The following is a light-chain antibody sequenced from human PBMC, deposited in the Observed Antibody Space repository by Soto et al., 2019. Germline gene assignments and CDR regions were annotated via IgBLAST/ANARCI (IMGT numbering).Light chain of an antibody. CDR1: SSNIGSNS. V-gene: IGLV1-44*01. CDR3: ATWDDSLNGWV. J-gene: IGLJ3*02. CDR2: SNN. Sequence: QSALTQPLSASGTPGQRVSISCSGTSSNIGSNSVSWYQQVPGTAPKLLMYSNNQRPSGVPDRFSGSNSGTSASLGISGLQSEDEADYYCATWDDSLNGWVFGGGTQLTVL.